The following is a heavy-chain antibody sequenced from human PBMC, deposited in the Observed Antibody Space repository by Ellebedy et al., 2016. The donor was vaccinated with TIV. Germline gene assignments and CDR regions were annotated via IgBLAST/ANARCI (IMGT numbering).Heavy chain of an antibody. CDR3: VKGAYPVPTVMAV. CDR1: GFSVSG. J-gene: IGHJ6*02. V-gene: IGHV3-30*02. Sequence: GESLKISCATSGFSVSGMHWVRQAPGQGLEWVAFVRSDGTTNYYIDSVQGRFTISRDSSKNTLDLQMNSLRAEDTGVYYCVKGAYPVPTVMAVWGQGTMVTVSS. D-gene: IGHD3-16*01. CDR2: VRSDGTTN.